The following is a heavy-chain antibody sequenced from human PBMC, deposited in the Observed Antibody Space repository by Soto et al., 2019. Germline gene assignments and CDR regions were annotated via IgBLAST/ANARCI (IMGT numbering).Heavy chain of an antibody. D-gene: IGHD6-19*01. CDR2: IYYSGST. V-gene: IGHV4-31*03. CDR3: ARAGSGWHIFDY. CDR1: GGSISSGGYY. Sequence: KTSETLSLTCTVSGGSISSGGYYWSWIRQHPGKGLEWIGYIYYSGSTYYNPSLKSRVTISVDTSKNQFSLKLSSVTAADTAVYYCARAGSGWHIFDYWGQGTLVTVSS. J-gene: IGHJ4*02.